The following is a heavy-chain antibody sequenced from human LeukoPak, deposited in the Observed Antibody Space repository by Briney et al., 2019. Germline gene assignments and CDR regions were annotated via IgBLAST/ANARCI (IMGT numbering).Heavy chain of an antibody. Sequence: ASVKVSWKASGGTFSSYAISWVRQAPGQGLEWMGRIIPILGIANYAQKFQGRVTITADKSTSTAYMELSSLRSEDTAVYYCAGYYDSSGYYSTNWFDPWGQGTLVTVSS. J-gene: IGHJ5*02. CDR2: IIPILGIA. CDR1: GGTFSSYA. D-gene: IGHD3-22*01. CDR3: AGYYDSSGYYSTNWFDP. V-gene: IGHV1-69*04.